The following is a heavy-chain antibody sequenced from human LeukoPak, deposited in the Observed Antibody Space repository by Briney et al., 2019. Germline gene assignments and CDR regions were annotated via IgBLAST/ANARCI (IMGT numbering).Heavy chain of an antibody. CDR3: ARDLGTRDGYNPPNLFDN. CDR2: IIPIFDTT. CDR1: GGTFSSYA. D-gene: IGHD5-24*01. J-gene: IGHJ4*02. V-gene: IGHV1-69*13. Sequence: EASVKVSCKASGGTFSSYAISWVRQAPGQGLEWMGGIIPIFDTTNYAQKFQGRVTLTADESTSTAYMELSSLRSDDTAVYYCARDLGTRDGYNPPNLFDNWGQGTLVTVSS.